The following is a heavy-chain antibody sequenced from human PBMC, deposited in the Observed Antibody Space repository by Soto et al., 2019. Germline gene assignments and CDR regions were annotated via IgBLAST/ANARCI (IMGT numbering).Heavy chain of an antibody. D-gene: IGHD2-21*01. Sequence: QVQLVEFGGGLVKPGGSLRLSCAASGFAFSDSYMSWIRQAPGKGLEWVSYISSSGSTIYYADSVKGRFTISRDNAKKSLYLQMNSLRAEDTAVYFCARERGEPQYYYYGMDVWGQGTTVTVSS. CDR3: ARERGEPQYYYYGMDV. J-gene: IGHJ6*02. CDR1: GFAFSDSY. CDR2: ISSSGSTI. V-gene: IGHV3-11*01.